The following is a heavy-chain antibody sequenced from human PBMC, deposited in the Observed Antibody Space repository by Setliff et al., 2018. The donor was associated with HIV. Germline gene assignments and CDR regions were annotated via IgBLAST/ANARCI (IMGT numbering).Heavy chain of an antibody. Sequence: PGGSLRLSCAASGFTFDDYAMHWVRQVPGKGLEWVSLISWDGDSTFYAESVKGRFTISRDNSKNSLYLQMNSLGAEDTAVYYCAKDNLYSSGIYQFDYWGQGTMVTVSS. V-gene: IGHV3-43D*03. J-gene: IGHJ4*02. D-gene: IGHD3-10*01. CDR3: AKDNLYSSGIYQFDY. CDR1: GFTFDDYA. CDR2: ISWDGDST.